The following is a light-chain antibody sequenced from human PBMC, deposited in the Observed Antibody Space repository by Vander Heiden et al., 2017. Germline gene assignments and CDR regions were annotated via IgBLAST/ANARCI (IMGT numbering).Light chain of an antibody. V-gene: IGLV1-40*01. Sequence: QSVLTQPPSVSGAPGQRVTISCTGSSSNTGAGYDVPWYQQLPGTAPKLLIYGNSNRPSGVPDRFSGSKSGTSASLAITGLQAEDEADYYCQSYDSSLSGWVFGTGTKVTVL. CDR1: SSNTGAGYD. CDR3: QSYDSSLSGWV. J-gene: IGLJ1*01. CDR2: GNS.